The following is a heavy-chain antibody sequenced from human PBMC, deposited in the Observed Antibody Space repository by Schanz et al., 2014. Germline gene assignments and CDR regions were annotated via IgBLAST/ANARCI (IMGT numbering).Heavy chain of an antibody. J-gene: IGHJ4*02. CDR2: ISYDGSHK. D-gene: IGHD5-18*01. CDR3: ARDGYRNGRPFDH. V-gene: IGHV3-30*04. CDR1: GFTFSNFA. Sequence: QVQLVESGGGVVQPGRSLRLSCAASGFTFSNFAIHWVRQAPGKGLEWVAVISYDGSHKDYADSVKGRFTISRDNSKNTVYLHMNSLRAEDTAVYYCARDGYRNGRPFDHWGQGTRVTVSA.